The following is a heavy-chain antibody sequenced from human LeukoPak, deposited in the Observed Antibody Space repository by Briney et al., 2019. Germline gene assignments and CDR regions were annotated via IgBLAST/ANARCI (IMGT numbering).Heavy chain of an antibody. CDR1: GVTLSNYG. J-gene: IGHJ4*02. D-gene: IGHD3-10*01. Sequence: GGSLRLSCAVSGVTLSNYGMSWVRQAPGKGLEWVAGISGSGGGTYYADSVKGRFTISRDNAKNTLYLQMNSLTAEHTAVYFCAKRGVVIRVVLVGFHKEAYYFDSWGQGALVTVSS. V-gene: IGHV3-23*01. CDR2: ISGSGGGT. CDR3: AKRGVVIRVVLVGFHKEAYYFDS.